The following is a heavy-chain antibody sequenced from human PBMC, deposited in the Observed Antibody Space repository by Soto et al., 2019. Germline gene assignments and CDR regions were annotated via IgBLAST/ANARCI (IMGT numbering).Heavy chain of an antibody. Sequence: SVKVSCKASGGTFSSYAISWVRQAPGKGLEWMGGIIPIFGTANYAQKFQGRVTITADESTSTAYMELSSLRSEDTAVYYCASGLRYFDWLLHNRYYYYGMDVWGQGTTVTVSS. CDR1: GGTFSSYA. V-gene: IGHV1-69*13. CDR3: ASGLRYFDWLLHNRYYYYGMDV. D-gene: IGHD3-9*01. CDR2: IIPIFGTA. J-gene: IGHJ6*02.